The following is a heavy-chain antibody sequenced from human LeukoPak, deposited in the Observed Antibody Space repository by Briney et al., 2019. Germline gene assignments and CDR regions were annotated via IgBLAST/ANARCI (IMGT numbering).Heavy chain of an antibody. V-gene: IGHV3-21*01. Sequence: GGSLRLSCAASGFTFSSYAMSWVRQAPGKGLEWVSAISSSSSYIYYADSVKGRFTISRDNAKNSLYLQMNSLRAEDTAVYYCARDEPGWGFDYWGQGTLVTVSS. J-gene: IGHJ4*02. CDR2: ISSSSSYI. D-gene: IGHD1-14*01. CDR1: GFTFSSYA. CDR3: ARDEPGWGFDY.